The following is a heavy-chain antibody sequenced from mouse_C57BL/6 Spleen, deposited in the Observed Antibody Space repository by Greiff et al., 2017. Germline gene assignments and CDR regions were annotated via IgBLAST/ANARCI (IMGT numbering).Heavy chain of an antibody. V-gene: IGHV5-17*01. CDR1: GFTFSDYG. J-gene: IGHJ4*01. CDR2: ISSGSSTI. D-gene: IGHD1-1*01. CDR3: ARGGYYGSSYWYAMDY. Sequence: EVKLQESGGGLVKPGGSLKLSCAASGFTFSDYGMHWVRQAPEKGLEWVAYISSGSSTIYYADTVKGRFSISRDNAKNTLFLQMTSLRSEDTAMYYCARGGYYGSSYWYAMDYWGQGTSVTVSS.